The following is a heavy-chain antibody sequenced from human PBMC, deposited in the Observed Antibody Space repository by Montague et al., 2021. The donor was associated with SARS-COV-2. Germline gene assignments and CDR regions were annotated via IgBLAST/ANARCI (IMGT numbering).Heavy chain of an antibody. Sequence: SLRLSCAASGFTFSSYEMNWFRQAPGKGLEWVSYISSSGSIIYYADSVKGRFTISRDNAKNSLYLQMNSLRAEDTAVYYCARGNFDWLLLPDGYFDHWGQGTLVTVSS. J-gene: IGHJ4*02. D-gene: IGHD3-9*01. CDR1: GFTFSSYE. CDR3: ARGNFDWLLLPDGYFDH. CDR2: ISSSGSII. V-gene: IGHV3-48*03.